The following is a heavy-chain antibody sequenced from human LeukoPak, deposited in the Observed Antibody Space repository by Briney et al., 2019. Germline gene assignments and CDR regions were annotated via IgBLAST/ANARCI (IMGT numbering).Heavy chain of an antibody. J-gene: IGHJ4*02. V-gene: IGHV3-7*03. D-gene: IGHD4-17*01. CDR1: GCTFSSYW. CDR3: ARGKTTVTPGYFDY. Sequence: GGSLRLSCVGSGCTFSSYWMSWVRQAPGRGLEWVANIEQDGSEGYYVDSVKGRFTISRDNAKNSLYLQVNSLRAEDTAVYYCARGKTTVTPGYFDYGGQGTLVTVSP. CDR2: IEQDGSEG.